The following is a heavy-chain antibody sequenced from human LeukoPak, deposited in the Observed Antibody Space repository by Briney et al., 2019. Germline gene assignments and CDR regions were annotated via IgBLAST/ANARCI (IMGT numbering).Heavy chain of an antibody. J-gene: IGHJ6*03. V-gene: IGHV4-34*01. Sequence: SETLSLTCAVYGGSFSGYYWSWIRQPPGKGLEWIGEINHSGSTNYNPSLKSRVTISVDTSKNQFSLKLSSVTAADTAVYYCARGRGYCSSTSCYARYYYYYYYMDVWGKGITVTVSS. CDR1: GGSFSGYY. CDR3: ARGRGYCSSTSCYARYYYYYYYMDV. CDR2: INHSGST. D-gene: IGHD2-2*01.